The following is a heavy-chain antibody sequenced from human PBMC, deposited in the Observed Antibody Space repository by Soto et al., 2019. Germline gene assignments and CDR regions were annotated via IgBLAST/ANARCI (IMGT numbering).Heavy chain of an antibody. V-gene: IGHV3-33*01. CDR1: GFTFSSYG. CDR2: IWYDGSNK. D-gene: IGHD4-17*01. J-gene: IGHJ4*02. Sequence: GGSLRLSCAASGFTFSSYGMHWVRQAPGKGLEWVAVIWYDGSNKYYADSVKGRFTISRDNSKNTLYLQMNSLRAEDTAVYYCARDIKYGDYGYFDYWGQGTLVTVSS. CDR3: ARDIKYGDYGYFDY.